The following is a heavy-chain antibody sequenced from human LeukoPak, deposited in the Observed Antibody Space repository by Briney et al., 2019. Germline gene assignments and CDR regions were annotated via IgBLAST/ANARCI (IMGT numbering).Heavy chain of an antibody. CDR1: GFTFSDYW. J-gene: IGHJ3*02. CDR2: IKHDGSEN. CDR3: ATYWRYFDWLLSDI. Sequence: GGSLRLSCAASGFTFSDYWMTWVRQAPGKGLERVANIKHDGSENNYVDSVKGRFAISRDNAKNSLYLQMNSLGAEDTAVYYCATYWRYFDWLLSDIWGQGTMVTVSS. V-gene: IGHV3-7*05. D-gene: IGHD3-9*01.